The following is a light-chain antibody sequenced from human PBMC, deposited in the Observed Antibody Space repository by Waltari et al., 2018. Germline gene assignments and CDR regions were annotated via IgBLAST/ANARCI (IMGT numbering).Light chain of an antibody. CDR2: AAS. CDR1: PTISNY. Sequence: DIPMTTSPYSLSASVRDRVTITSRASPTISNYLNCYQQNPGKAPKLLIYAASSFQRGVQSRFSGSRSGTDCSLTIRSLQPEDFATYFCQQCYVGWGFGQGTKVELK. CDR3: QQCYVGWG. J-gene: IGKJ1*01. V-gene: IGKV1-39*01.